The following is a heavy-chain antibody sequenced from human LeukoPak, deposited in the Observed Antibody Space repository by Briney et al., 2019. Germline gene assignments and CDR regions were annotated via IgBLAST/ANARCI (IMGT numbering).Heavy chain of an antibody. CDR3: AGSYDSWSVHRDY. CDR1: GGSISSYY. D-gene: IGHD3-3*01. J-gene: IGHJ4*02. CDR2: IYYSGST. Sequence: SETLSLTCTVAGGSISSYYWSWIRQPPGKGLEWIGYIYYSGSTNYNPSLKSRVTISVDTSKNQFSLKLSSVTAADTAVYYCAGSYDSWSVHRDYWGQGTLVTVSS. V-gene: IGHV4-59*08.